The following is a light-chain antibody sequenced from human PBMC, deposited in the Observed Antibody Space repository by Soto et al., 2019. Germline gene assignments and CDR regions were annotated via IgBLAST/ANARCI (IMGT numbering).Light chain of an antibody. CDR2: LNRDGSH. V-gene: IGLV4-69*01. J-gene: IGLJ2*01. Sequence: QPVLTQSPSASASLGASVKLTCTLSSGHSNYAIAWHQQQPEEGPRYLMKLNRDGSHSKGDGIPNRFSGSGSGAERYLTISSLQSEDEADYYCQTWGTGIVIFGGGTKLTVL. CDR3: QTWGTGIVI. CDR1: SGHSNYA.